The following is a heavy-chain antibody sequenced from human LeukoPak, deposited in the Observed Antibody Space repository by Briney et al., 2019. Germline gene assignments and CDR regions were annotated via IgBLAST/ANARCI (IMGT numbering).Heavy chain of an antibody. D-gene: IGHD6-19*01. CDR3: ARDDTIAVAGKRVGYYYGIDV. J-gene: IGHJ6*02. V-gene: IGHV4-4*07. Sequence: SETLSLTCTVSGGSISSYYWSWIRQPARKGLEWIGRIYTSGSTNYNPSLKSRVTMSVDTSKNQFSLKLSSVTAADTAVYYCARDDTIAVAGKRVGYYYGIDVWGQGTTVTVSS. CDR1: GGSISSYY. CDR2: IYTSGST.